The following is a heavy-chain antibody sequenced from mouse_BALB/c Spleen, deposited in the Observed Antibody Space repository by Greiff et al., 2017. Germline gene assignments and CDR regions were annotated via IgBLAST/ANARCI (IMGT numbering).Heavy chain of an antibody. CDR3: TRDYGNYCDY. CDR1: GFTFSSYT. D-gene: IGHD2-1*01. J-gene: IGHJ2*01. CDR2: ISSGGSYT. Sequence: EVKVVESGGGLVKPGGSLKLSCAASGFTFSSYTMSWVRQTPEKRLEWVATISSGGSYTYYPDSVKGRFTISRDNAKNTLYLQMSSLKSEDTAMYYCTRDYGNYCDYWGQGTTLTVSS. V-gene: IGHV5-6-4*01.